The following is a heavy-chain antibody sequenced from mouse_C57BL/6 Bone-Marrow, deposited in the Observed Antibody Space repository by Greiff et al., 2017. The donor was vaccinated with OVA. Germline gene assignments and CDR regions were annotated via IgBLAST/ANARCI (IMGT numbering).Heavy chain of an antibody. J-gene: IGHJ2*01. CDR3: ARQRWDFDY. D-gene: IGHD1-1*02. V-gene: IGHV5-6*01. CDR1: GFTFSSYG. Sequence: EVNVVESGGDLVKPGGSLKLSCAASGFTFSSYGMSWVRQTPDKRLEWVATISSGGSYTYYPDSVKGRFTISRDNAKNTLYLQMSSLKSEDTAMYYCARQRWDFDYWGQGTTLTVSS. CDR2: ISSGGSYT.